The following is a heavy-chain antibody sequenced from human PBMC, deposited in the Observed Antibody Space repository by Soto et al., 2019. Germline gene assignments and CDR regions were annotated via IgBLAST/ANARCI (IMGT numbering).Heavy chain of an antibody. CDR2: IYYSGST. CDR3: ARYDFSNSVWFDP. Sequence: QVQLQESGPGLVKPSQTLSLTCNVSGGSISSGAYYWNWIRQHPGKGLEWIGYIYYSGSTNYNPSLKRRVTISLDTSKNRFSLKLTSVTAADTAVYYCARYDFSNSVWFDPWGQGTLVTVSS. CDR1: GGSISSGAYY. J-gene: IGHJ5*02. V-gene: IGHV4-31*03. D-gene: IGHD3-3*01.